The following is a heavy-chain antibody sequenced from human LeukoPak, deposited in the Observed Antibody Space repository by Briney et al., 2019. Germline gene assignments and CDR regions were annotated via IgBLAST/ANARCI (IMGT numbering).Heavy chain of an antibody. CDR1: GFTFSSYA. Sequence: GRSLRLSCAASGFTFSSYAMHWVRQAPGKGLEWVSSISSSSSYIYYADSVKGRFTISRDNAKNSLYLQMNSLRAEDTAVYYCARGPHSGSYFYYYYYMDVWGKGTTVTVSS. D-gene: IGHD1-26*01. V-gene: IGHV3-21*01. J-gene: IGHJ6*03. CDR2: ISSSSSYI. CDR3: ARGPHSGSYFYYYYYMDV.